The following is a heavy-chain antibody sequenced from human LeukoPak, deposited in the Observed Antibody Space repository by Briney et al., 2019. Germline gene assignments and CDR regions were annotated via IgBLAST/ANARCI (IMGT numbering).Heavy chain of an antibody. J-gene: IGHJ4*02. CDR3: TRSFPGIVGAADF. V-gene: IGHV4-59*01. Sequence: SETLSLTCTVSGGSISSYYWSWIRQPAGKGLEWIAYIHSSGKTNYNPSLKSRVTISVDTSKNQFSLKVTSMTAADTGVYYCTRSFPGIVGAADFWGQGTLVTVSS. D-gene: IGHD1-26*01. CDR1: GGSISSYY. CDR2: IHSSGKT.